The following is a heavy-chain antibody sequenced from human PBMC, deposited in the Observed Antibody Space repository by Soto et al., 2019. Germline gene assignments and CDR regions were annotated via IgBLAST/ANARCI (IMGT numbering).Heavy chain of an antibody. CDR2: IYHSGST. J-gene: IGHJ5*02. CDR3: ARLRWQTEHNWFHP. D-gene: IGHD3-16*01. CDR1: GDSISSVDHY. Sequence: PSETLSLTCTVSGDSISSVDHYWSLIRQPPGKGLEWMGYIYHSGSTHYNPSLNSRLTTSIDTSTNRFSLNLTSVTAADTAVYFCARLRWQTEHNWFHPWCQGALVTVCS. V-gene: IGHV4-30-4*01.